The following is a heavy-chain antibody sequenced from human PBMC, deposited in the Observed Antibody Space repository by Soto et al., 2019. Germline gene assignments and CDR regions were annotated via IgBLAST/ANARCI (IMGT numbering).Heavy chain of an antibody. J-gene: IGHJ6*02. Sequence: EVQLLESGGGLVQPGGSLRLSCAASGFTFSSYAMSWVRQAPGKGLEWVSAISGSGGSTYYADSVKGRFTISRDNSKNTRYLQMNSLRAEDTAVYYCAKERVHENFYYYYGMDVWVQGTTVTVSS. CDR3: AKERVHENFYYYYGMDV. D-gene: IGHD1-7*01. CDR2: ISGSGGST. CDR1: GFTFSSYA. V-gene: IGHV3-23*01.